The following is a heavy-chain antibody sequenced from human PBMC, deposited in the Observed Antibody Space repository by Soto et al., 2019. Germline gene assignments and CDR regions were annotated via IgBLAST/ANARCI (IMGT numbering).Heavy chain of an antibody. J-gene: IGHJ6*02. CDR2: ISYDGSNK. CDR1: GFTFSSYA. Sequence: QVQLVESGGGVVQPGRSLRLSCAASGFTFSSYAMHWVRQAPGKGLEWVAVISYDGSNKYYADSVKGRFTIYRDNSKNTLYLQMNSLRAEDTAVYYCARDLHSSGWYTSYGMDVWGQGTTVTVSS. V-gene: IGHV3-30-3*01. D-gene: IGHD6-19*01. CDR3: ARDLHSSGWYTSYGMDV.